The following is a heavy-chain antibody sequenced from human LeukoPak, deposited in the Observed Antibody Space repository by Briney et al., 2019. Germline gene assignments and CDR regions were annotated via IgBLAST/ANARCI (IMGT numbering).Heavy chain of an antibody. Sequence: PGRSLRLSRAASGFTFSDYAMSWVRQAPGQGLEWVSTISDDGSGTYYADSVKGRFTISRDNSKNTLFLQINSLRAEDSAVYYCATDRERDPSVYYLVGGQGTLITVSS. J-gene: IGHJ4*02. D-gene: IGHD3-22*01. CDR2: ISDDGSGT. CDR3: ATDRERDPSVYYLV. CDR1: GFTFSDYA. V-gene: IGHV3-23*01.